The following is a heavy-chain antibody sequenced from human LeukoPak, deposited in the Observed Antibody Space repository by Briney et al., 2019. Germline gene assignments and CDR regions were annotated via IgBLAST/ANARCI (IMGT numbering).Heavy chain of an antibody. CDR2: VSGSGGST. CDR1: GFTFSFYG. D-gene: IGHD3-10*01. CDR3: ARSLRVRGVPDYMDV. Sequence: GGTLRLSCEASGFTFSFYGMSWVRQAPGKGLEWVSAVSGSGGSTYYADSVKGRFTISRDNSKNMLYLQMNSLRAEDTAVYYCARSLRVRGVPDYMDVWGKGTTVTISS. V-gene: IGHV3-23*01. J-gene: IGHJ6*03.